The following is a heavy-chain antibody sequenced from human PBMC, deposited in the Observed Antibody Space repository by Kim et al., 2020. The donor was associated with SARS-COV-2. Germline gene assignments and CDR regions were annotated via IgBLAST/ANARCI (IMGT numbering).Heavy chain of an antibody. Sequence: GYAQKFQGRVTMTRNTSISTAYMELSSLRSEDTAVYYCAGYCSGGSCYRYWGQGTLVTVSS. D-gene: IGHD2-15*01. CDR3: AGYCSGGSCYRY. V-gene: IGHV1-8*01. J-gene: IGHJ4*02.